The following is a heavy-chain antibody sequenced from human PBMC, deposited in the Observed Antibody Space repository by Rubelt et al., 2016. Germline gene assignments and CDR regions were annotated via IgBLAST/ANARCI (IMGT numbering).Heavy chain of an antibody. CDR2: INAGNGNT. Sequence: QVQLVQSGAEVKKPGASVKVSCKSSGYTFTSYGMHWVRQAPGQRLEWMGWINAGNGNTKYSQKFQGRVAITRDTSASTAYIERGNLRVEDTAVYYSARSPKAAADWFDPWGQGTLVTVS. J-gene: IGHJ5*02. V-gene: IGHV1-3*01. CDR1: GYTFTSYG. CDR3: ARSPKAAADWFDP. D-gene: IGHD6-25*01.